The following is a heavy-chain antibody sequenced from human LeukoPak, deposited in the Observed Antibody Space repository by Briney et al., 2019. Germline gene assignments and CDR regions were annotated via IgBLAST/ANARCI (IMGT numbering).Heavy chain of an antibody. CDR2: ISGSGSTI. D-gene: IGHD6-6*01. CDR3: ARDRGSSSSMYNWFDP. CDR1: GFTFSDYY. V-gene: IGHV3-11*01. J-gene: IGHJ5*02. Sequence: GGSLRLSCAASGFTFSDYYMSWIRQAPGKGLEWVSYISGSGSTIYYADSVKGRFTISRDNAKNSLYLQMNSLRAEDTAVYYCARDRGSSSSMYNWFDPWGQGTLVTVSS.